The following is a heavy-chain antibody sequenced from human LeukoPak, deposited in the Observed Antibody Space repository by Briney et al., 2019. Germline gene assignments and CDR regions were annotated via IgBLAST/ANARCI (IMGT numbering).Heavy chain of an antibody. CDR3: ARAGTLDSGDPFDY. CDR1: GDSVSSNSVA. D-gene: IGHD4-17*01. CDR2: TYCRSKWFN. Sequence: SQTLSLTCAISGDSVSSNSVAWNWIRQSPSRGLEWLGRTYCRSKWFNDYAVSVKGRISITPDTSKNQFSLQLNSVTPEDTAVSYCARAGTLDSGDPFDYWGQGPLVTVSS. V-gene: IGHV6-1*01. J-gene: IGHJ4*02.